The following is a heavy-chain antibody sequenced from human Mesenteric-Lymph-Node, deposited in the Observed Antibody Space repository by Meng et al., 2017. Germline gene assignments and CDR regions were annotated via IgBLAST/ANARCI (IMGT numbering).Heavy chain of an antibody. J-gene: IGHJ4*02. CDR1: GDSISSSGSY. CDR2: VYYTTNT. V-gene: IGHV4-39*07. CDR3: ARDGYSVTWFKD. D-gene: IGHD5/OR15-5a*01. Sequence: GSLRLSCTVSGDSISSSGSYWGWIRQPPGKGLEWIGTVYYTTNTYYNPSLKSRVTISVDTSKNQFSLELKSVTAADTAVYYCARDGYSVTWFKDWGQGTLVTVSS.